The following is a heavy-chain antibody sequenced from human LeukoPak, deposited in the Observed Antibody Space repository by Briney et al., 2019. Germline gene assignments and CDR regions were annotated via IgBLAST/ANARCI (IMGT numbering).Heavy chain of an antibody. D-gene: IGHD3-10*01. CDR1: GYSISSFY. J-gene: IGHJ6*03. Sequence: SETLSLTCTVSGYSISSFYWSWIRQPAGKGLEWIGRIYTSGSTKYNPSLRSRVTMSVDTSKNQFSLKLSSVTAADTAVYYCASTTGEDQHYYYYYMDVWGKGTTVTVSS. CDR2: IYTSGST. CDR3: ASTTGEDQHYYYYYMDV. V-gene: IGHV4-4*07.